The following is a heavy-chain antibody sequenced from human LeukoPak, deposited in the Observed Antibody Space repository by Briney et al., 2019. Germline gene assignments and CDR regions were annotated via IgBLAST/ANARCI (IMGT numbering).Heavy chain of an antibody. CDR2: IRYDGSNK. J-gene: IGHJ3*02. CDR3: PGGATSYGDAFDI. CDR1: GFTFSSYG. D-gene: IGHD1-26*01. V-gene: IGHV3-30*02. Sequence: GGSLRLSCAASGFTFSSYGMHWVRQAPGKGLEWVAFIRYDGSNKYYADSVKGRFTISRDNSKNTLYLQMNSLRAEDTAVYYCPGGATSYGDAFDIWGQGTMVTVSS.